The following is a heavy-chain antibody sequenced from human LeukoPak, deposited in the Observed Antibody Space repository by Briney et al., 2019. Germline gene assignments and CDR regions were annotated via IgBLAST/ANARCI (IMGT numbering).Heavy chain of an antibody. CDR1: GGSISSFH. CDR3: ARRAYSSGYYFFDY. D-gene: IGHD6-19*01. Sequence: PTETLSLTCTVSGGSISSFHWSWIREPPGRGLEWIGYIYYSGSTNCNPSLKSRVTISVDTSKNQFSLKLSSVTAADTAVYYCARRAYSSGYYFFDYWGQGAPVTVSS. CDR2: IYYSGST. J-gene: IGHJ4*02. V-gene: IGHV4-59*01.